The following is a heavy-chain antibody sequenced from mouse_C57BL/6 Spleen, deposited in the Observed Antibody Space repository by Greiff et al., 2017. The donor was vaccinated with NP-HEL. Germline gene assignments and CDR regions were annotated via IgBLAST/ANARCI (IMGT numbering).Heavy chain of an antibody. CDR2: INPNNGGT. CDR1: GYTFTDYN. Sequence: VQLKESGPELVKPGASVKIPCKASGYTFTDYNMDWVKQSHGKSLEWIGDINPNNGGTIYNQKFKGKATLTVDKSSSTAYMELRSLTSEDTAVYYCARRASSGYGINAMDYWGQGTSVTVSS. D-gene: IGHD3-2*02. V-gene: IGHV1-18*01. CDR3: ARRASSGYGINAMDY. J-gene: IGHJ4*01.